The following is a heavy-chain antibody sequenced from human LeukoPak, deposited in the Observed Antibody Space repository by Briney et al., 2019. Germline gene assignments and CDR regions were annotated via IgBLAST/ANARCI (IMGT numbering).Heavy chain of an antibody. V-gene: IGHV1-69*13. D-gene: IGHD3-22*01. CDR2: IIPIFGTA. J-gene: IGHJ2*01. CDR3: ARDWGTYYYDSSGYSDNAHWYFDL. CDR1: GGTFSSYA. Sequence: GASVKVSCKASGGTFSSYAISWVRQAPGQGLEWMGGIIPIFGTANYAQKFQGRVTITADESTSTAYMELRSLRSDDTAVYYCARDWGTYYYDSSGYSDNAHWYFDLWGRGTLVTVSS.